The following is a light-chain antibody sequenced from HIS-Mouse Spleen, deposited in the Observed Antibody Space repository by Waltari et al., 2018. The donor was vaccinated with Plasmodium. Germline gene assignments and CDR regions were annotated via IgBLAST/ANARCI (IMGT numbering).Light chain of an antibody. J-gene: IGLJ3*02. V-gene: IGLV3-10*01. CDR1: ALPKKY. CDR2: EDS. Sequence: SYELTQPPSVSVSPGQTARITCSGDALPKKYAYWYQQKSGQAPVLGLYEDSKRPAGIPERFSGYSSGTMATLTISGAQVEDEADYYCYSTDSSGNHRVFGGGTKLTVL. CDR3: YSTDSSGNHRV.